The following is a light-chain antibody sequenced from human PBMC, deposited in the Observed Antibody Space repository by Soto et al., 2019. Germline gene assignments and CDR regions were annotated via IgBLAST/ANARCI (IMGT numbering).Light chain of an antibody. J-gene: IGLJ2*01. CDR3: QSFDKYLSAVV. Sequence: QSVLTQPPSVSGAPGERVTISCTGSSSDIGAGYRVRWYQQVPGTAPKLLIYDNTNRPSGVSVRFSGSKSGTSASLAISGLQAEDEAAYYCQSFDKYLSAVVFGGGTKLTVL. CDR1: SSDIGAGYR. V-gene: IGLV1-40*01. CDR2: DNT.